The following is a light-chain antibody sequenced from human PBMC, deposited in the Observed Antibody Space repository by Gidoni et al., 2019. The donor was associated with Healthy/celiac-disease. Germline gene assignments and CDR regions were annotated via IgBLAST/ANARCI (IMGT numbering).Light chain of an antibody. CDR3: AAWDDSLNGVV. V-gene: IGLV1-44*01. CDR1: SSNIGSNT. J-gene: IGLJ2*01. CDR2: SNN. Sequence: QSVLTQPPSASGTPGQWVTISCSGSSSNIGSNTVNWYQQLPGTAPKLLIYSNNQRPSGVPDRFSGSKSGTSASLAISGLQSEDEADYYCAAWDDSLNGVVFGGGTKLTXL.